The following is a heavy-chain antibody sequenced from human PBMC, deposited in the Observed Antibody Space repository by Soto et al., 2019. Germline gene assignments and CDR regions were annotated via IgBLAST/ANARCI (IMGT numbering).Heavy chain of an antibody. CDR2: MYSSGGS. D-gene: IGHD2-15*01. J-gene: IGHJ4*02. Sequence: PSETLSLTCPVSGFSITSYKWTWIRQSPGKGLEWIAYMYSSGGSSYNPSLKSRATISMDTFRNQYSLQLNSATAADTAVYYCAREWSAFDYWGQGIVVTVSA. CDR1: GFSITSYK. V-gene: IGHV4-59*01. CDR3: AREWSAFDY.